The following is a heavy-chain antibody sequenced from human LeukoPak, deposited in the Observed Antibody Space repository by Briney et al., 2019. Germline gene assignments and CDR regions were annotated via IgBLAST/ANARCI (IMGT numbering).Heavy chain of an antibody. CDR2: IKGDGSEQ. CDR1: GFTFSSYG. J-gene: IGHJ4*02. V-gene: IGHV3-7*01. Sequence: GGSLRLSCAASGFTFSSYGMNWIGQAPGKGREWVANIKGDGSEQYYVDSVKGRFTISKDNAENSLYLQMNSLRAEDTALYYCMRVGGYWGLGTLVTVS. CDR3: MRVGGY.